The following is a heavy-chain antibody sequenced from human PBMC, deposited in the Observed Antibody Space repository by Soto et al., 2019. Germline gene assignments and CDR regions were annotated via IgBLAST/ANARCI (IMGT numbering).Heavy chain of an antibody. D-gene: IGHD2-2*01. CDR2: INTYNGNT. Sequence: SVKVSCKTSGYTFSDYGVSWVRQAPGQGLEWMGWINTYNGNTKYEHKFQGRVTLTTDASTRTVFLELTSLKFDDAAVYYCARGFIPENYWGQGTRVTVSS. CDR3: ARGFIPENY. V-gene: IGHV1-18*01. CDR1: GYTFSDYG. J-gene: IGHJ4*02.